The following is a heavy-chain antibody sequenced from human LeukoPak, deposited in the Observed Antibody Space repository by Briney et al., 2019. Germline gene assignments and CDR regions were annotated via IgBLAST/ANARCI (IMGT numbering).Heavy chain of an antibody. CDR2: ISCNSDSL. Sequence: GGSLRLSCAASGFTFDDYAMHWVRHAPGKGVERVSCISCNSDSLGYALSVKGRFTISRDNAKNSLYLQMNSLRAEDTALYYCAKTDCGNSAFDYWRQGTLVAVSS. CDR1: GFTFDDYA. D-gene: IGHD4-23*01. J-gene: IGHJ4*02. CDR3: AKTDCGNSAFDY. V-gene: IGHV3-9*01.